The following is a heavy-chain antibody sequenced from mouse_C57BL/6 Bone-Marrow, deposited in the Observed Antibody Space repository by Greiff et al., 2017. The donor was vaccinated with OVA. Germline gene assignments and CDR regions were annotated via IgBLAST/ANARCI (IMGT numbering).Heavy chain of an antibody. J-gene: IGHJ3*01. D-gene: IGHD2-2*01. Sequence: EVPVVASGGDLVKPGGSLKLSCAASGFTFSPYGLSWVRPPPDKRLEWVATISSGGSYNYYPDSVKGRFTISSDNAKNTLYLHMSSLKSADTAMYYCARHGYDRAYWGQGTLVTVSA. CDR2: ISSGGSYN. V-gene: IGHV5-6*01. CDR3: ARHGYDRAY. CDR1: GFTFSPYG.